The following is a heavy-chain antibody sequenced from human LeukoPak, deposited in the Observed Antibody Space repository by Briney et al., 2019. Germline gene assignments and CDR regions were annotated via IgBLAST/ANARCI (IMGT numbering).Heavy chain of an antibody. Sequence: SVKVSCKASGGTFSSYAISWVRQAPGQGLEWMGRIIPIFGTANYAQKFQGRVTITTDESTSTAYMELSSLRSGDTAVYYCARDGRYCSSTSCYQVYWGQGTLVTVSS. CDR3: ARDGRYCSSTSCYQVY. CDR2: IIPIFGTA. D-gene: IGHD2-2*01. J-gene: IGHJ4*02. V-gene: IGHV1-69*05. CDR1: GGTFSSYA.